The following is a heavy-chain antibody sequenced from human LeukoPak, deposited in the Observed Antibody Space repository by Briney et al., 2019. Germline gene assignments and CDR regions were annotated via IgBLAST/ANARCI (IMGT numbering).Heavy chain of an antibody. CDR3: ARALVITLDY. D-gene: IGHD3-9*01. Sequence: ASVKASCKASGYTFTGYYMHWVRQAPGQGPEWMGWIDPNSGGTNYAQKFQGRVTMTTDTSTSTAYMELRSLRSDDTAVYYCARALVITLDYWGQGTLVTVSS. CDR1: GYTFTGYY. CDR2: IDPNSGGT. J-gene: IGHJ4*02. V-gene: IGHV1-2*02.